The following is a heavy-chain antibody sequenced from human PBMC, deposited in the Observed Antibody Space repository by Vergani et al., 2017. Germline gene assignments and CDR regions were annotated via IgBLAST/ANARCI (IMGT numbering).Heavy chain of an antibody. Sequence: QIQLQQSGPGLVQPSQTLSLTCVISGDTGDSLSTISAAWNWIRQSPSRGLEWLGRTYYMSKWYTAHAVSVKGRLTISADTSKNQFSLHLNSVTPEDTAVYYCARSARHPRVYYYMDVWGKGTTVTVS. V-gene: IGHV6-1*01. CDR1: GDTGDSLSTISAA. J-gene: IGHJ6*03. CDR2: TYYMSKWYT. CDR3: ARSARHPRVYYYMDV.